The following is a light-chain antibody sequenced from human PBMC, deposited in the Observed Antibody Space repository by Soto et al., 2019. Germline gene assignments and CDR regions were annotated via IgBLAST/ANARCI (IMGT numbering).Light chain of an antibody. J-gene: IGKJ1*01. CDR1: QSGDKW. CDR2: EVS. V-gene: IGKV1-5*03. CDR3: QQYITYSRT. Sequence: DIQMTQFPSTLSASVGDRVTITCRASQSGDKWLAWFQQKPGKAPKVLIYEVSTLESGVPSRFTGSGSGTEFTLTISSLQPDDFATYYCQQYITYSRTFGQGTKVEVK.